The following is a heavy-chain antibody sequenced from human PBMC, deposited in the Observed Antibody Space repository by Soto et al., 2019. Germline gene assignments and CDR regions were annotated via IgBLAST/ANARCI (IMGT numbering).Heavy chain of an antibody. CDR3: ARRDRPDFYYMDV. Sequence: EVQLAESGGGLAQPGGSLRLSCAASGFTLSGYAMDWVRQAPGKGLEYVSGISSNGVGTYYANSVQGRFTISRDNSKNTVYLQMGSLRPEDMAVYYCARRDRPDFYYMDVWGKGTTVPVSS. D-gene: IGHD6-6*01. J-gene: IGHJ6*03. V-gene: IGHV3-64*01. CDR1: GFTLSGYA. CDR2: ISSNGVGT.